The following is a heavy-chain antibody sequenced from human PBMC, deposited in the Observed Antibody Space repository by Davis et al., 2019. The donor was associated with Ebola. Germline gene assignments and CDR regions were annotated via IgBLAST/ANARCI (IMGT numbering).Heavy chain of an antibody. CDR1: GNTFATHA. Sequence: AASVKVSCKGYGNTFATHAIGWVRQAPGQGLEWMGWVSTHNGNTNYAQKFQGRVTMTIDKSTNMVYMDLGSLPSDDTAVYYCARVGNFDWISSRFETWGQGTLVTVSS. V-gene: IGHV1-18*01. CDR2: VSTHNGNT. CDR3: ARVGNFDWISSRFET. D-gene: IGHD3-9*01. J-gene: IGHJ5*02.